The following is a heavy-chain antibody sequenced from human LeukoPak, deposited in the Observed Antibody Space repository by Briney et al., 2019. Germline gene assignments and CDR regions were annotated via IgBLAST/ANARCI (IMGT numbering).Heavy chain of an antibody. CDR2: INHSGST. D-gene: IGHD5-18*01. CDR3: ARSRSGYSYDHAAFEI. Sequence: SETLSLTCAVYGGSFSGYYWSWIRQPPGKGLEWIGEINHSGSTNYNPSLKSRVTISVDTSRNQFSLKLSSVTAADTAVYYCARSRSGYSYDHAAFEIWGQGTMVTVSS. CDR1: GGSFSGYY. V-gene: IGHV4-34*01. J-gene: IGHJ3*02.